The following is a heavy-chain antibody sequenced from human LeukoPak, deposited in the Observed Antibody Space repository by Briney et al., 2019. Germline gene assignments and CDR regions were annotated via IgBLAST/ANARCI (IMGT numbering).Heavy chain of an antibody. CDR2: INAGNGNT. CDR3: AREPRYYGSGRFDP. Sequence: ASVKVSCKASGYTFTSYAMHWVRQAPGQRLEWMGWINAGNGNTKYSQKFQGRVTITRDTSTSTVYMELSSLRSEDTAVYYCAREPRYYGSGRFDPWGQRTLVTVSS. CDR1: GYTFTSYA. J-gene: IGHJ5*02. D-gene: IGHD3-10*01. V-gene: IGHV1-3*01.